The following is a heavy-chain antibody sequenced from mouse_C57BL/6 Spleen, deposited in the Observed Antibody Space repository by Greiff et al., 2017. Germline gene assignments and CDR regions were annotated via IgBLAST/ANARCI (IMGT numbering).Heavy chain of an antibody. D-gene: IGHD1-1*01. CDR2: INPSSGYT. Sequence: VQLQQSGAELAKPGASVKLSCKASGYTFTSYWMHWVKQRPGQGLEWIGYINPSSGYTKYNQKFKDKATLTADKYSSTAYMQLSSLTSEDSAVYYWARKGATVVATNAMDYWGQGTSVTVSS. CDR3: ARKGATVVATNAMDY. J-gene: IGHJ4*01. V-gene: IGHV1-7*01. CDR1: GYTFTSYW.